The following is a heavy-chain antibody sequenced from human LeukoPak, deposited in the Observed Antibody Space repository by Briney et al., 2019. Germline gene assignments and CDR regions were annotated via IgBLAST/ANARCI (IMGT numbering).Heavy chain of an antibody. V-gene: IGHV4-4*07. CDR1: GDSISSSY. CDR2: MYSSGTI. CDR3: ARHPFSTSSIDY. Sequence: NPSETLSLTCTVSGDSISSSYWSWIRQPAGKGLEWIGRMYSSGTIKYNPSLKSRVTMSVDTSKNQFSLKLNSVTATDTPVYYCARHPFSTSSIDYWGQGTLVTVSS. J-gene: IGHJ4*02. D-gene: IGHD6-6*01.